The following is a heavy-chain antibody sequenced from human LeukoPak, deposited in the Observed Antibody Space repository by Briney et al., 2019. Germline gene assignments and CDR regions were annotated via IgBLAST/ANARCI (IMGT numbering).Heavy chain of an antibody. Sequence: GGSLRLSCAASGFPFSSYNMNWVRQAPGKGLEWVSSISSSSIYIYYADSVKGRFTISRDNAKNSLYLQMNSLRAEDTAVYYCAELGITMIGGAWGKGTTVTISS. CDR1: GFPFSSYN. CDR2: ISSSSIYI. J-gene: IGHJ6*04. CDR3: AELGITMIGGA. V-gene: IGHV3-21*01. D-gene: IGHD3-10*02.